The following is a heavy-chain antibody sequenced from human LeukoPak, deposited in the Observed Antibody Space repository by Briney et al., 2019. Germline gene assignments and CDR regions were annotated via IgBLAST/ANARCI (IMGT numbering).Heavy chain of an antibody. Sequence: PGGSLRLSCAASGFTFSSYGMHWVRQAPGKGLEWVAVISYDGSNKYYADSVKGRFTISRDNSKNTLYLQMNSLRAEDTAVYYCAKALEAGGYSSGWSNGGFDYWGQGTLVTVSS. CDR2: ISYDGSNK. D-gene: IGHD6-19*01. V-gene: IGHV3-30*18. CDR1: GFTFSSYG. J-gene: IGHJ4*02. CDR3: AKALEAGGYSSGWSNGGFDY.